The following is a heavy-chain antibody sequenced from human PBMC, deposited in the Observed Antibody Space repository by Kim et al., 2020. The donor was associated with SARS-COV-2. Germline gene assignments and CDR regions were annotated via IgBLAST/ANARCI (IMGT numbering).Heavy chain of an antibody. Sequence: SETLSLSCTVSGASISSYYWNWIRQPAGKGLEWIGRLYTNGRTNYNPSLKSRVTMSLDTSRNQFSLQLSSVTAADTAVYYCARDAGYRAAAGTETFDIWGQGTMVVVSS. CDR2: LYTNGRT. D-gene: IGHD6-13*01. CDR1: GASISSYY. CDR3: ARDAGYRAAAGTETFDI. V-gene: IGHV4-4*07. J-gene: IGHJ3*02.